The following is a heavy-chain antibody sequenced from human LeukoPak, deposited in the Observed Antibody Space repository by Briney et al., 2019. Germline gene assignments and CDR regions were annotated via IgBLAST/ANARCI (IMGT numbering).Heavy chain of an antibody. J-gene: IGHJ3*02. CDR3: ARDSGHDAFDI. CDR2: IYRSGST. Sequence: PGGSLRLSCAASGFTVSTNYVSWVRQAPGKGLGWVSVIYRSGSTYYADSVKGRFTISRDNSKNTLYLQMNRLRAEDTAVYYCARDSGHDAFDIWGQGTMVTVSS. V-gene: IGHV3-53*01. CDR1: GFTVSTNY.